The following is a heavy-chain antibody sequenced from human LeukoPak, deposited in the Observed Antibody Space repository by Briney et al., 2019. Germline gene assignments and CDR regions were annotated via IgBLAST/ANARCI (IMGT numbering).Heavy chain of an antibody. D-gene: IGHD6-19*01. V-gene: IGHV4-31*03. Sequence: SSQTLSLTCTVSGGSISSGGYYWSWIRQHPGKGLEWIGYIYYSGSTNYNPSLKSRVTISVDTSKNQFSLKLSSVTAADTAVYYCASIAVAGTLGVSAFDIWGQGTMVTVSS. J-gene: IGHJ3*02. CDR1: GGSISSGGYY. CDR3: ASIAVAGTLGVSAFDI. CDR2: IYYSGST.